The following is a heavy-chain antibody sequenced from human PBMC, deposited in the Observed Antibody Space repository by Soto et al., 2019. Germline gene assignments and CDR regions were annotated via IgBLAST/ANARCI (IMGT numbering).Heavy chain of an antibody. Sequence: SETLSLTCAVYGGSFSGYYWSWIRQPPGKGLEWIGEINHGGSTNYNPSLKSRVTISVDTSKNQFSLKLSSVTAADTAVYYCARVMTTVQPFHYWGQGTLVTVSS. V-gene: IGHV4-34*01. CDR2: INHGGST. J-gene: IGHJ4*02. D-gene: IGHD4-17*01. CDR1: GGSFSGYY. CDR3: ARVMTTVQPFHY.